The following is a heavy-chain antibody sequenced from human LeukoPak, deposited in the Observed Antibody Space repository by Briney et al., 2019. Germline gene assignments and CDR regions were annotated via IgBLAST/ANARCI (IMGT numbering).Heavy chain of an antibody. Sequence: GGSLRLSCAASGFTFSSYGMHWVRQAPGKGLEWVAFIRYDGSNKYYADSVKGRFTISRDNSKNTLYLQMNSLRAEDTAVYYCASYCSGGSCYSFDAFDIWGQGTMVTVSS. CDR2: IRYDGSNK. J-gene: IGHJ3*02. D-gene: IGHD2-15*01. CDR3: ASYCSGGSCYSFDAFDI. V-gene: IGHV3-30*02. CDR1: GFTFSSYG.